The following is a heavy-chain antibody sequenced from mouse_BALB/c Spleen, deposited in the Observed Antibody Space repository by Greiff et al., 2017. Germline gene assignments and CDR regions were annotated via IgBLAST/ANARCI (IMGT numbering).Heavy chain of an antibody. Sequence: QVQLQQSGPELVKPGASVRISCKASGYTFTSYYIHWVKQRPGQGLEWIGWIYPGNVNTKYNEKFKGKATLTADKSSSTAYMQLSSLTSEDSAVYFCARHGNDATDYWGQGTSVTVSS. V-gene: IGHV1S56*01. CDR2: IYPGNVNT. CDR1: GYTFTSYY. J-gene: IGHJ4*01. CDR3: ARHGNDATDY. D-gene: IGHD2-1*01.